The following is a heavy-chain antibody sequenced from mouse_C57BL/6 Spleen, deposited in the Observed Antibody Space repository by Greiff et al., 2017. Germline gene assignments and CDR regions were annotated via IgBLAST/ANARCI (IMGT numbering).Heavy chain of an antibody. CDR2: INPSTGGT. J-gene: IGHJ1*03. Sequence: VQLQQSGPELVKPGASVKISCTASGYSFTGYYMNWVQQSPEKSLEWIGEINPSTGGTTYNQKFKAKATLTVDKSSSTAYMQRKSLTSEDSAVYYCARRSYGYFEVWGTGTTVTVSS. V-gene: IGHV1-42*01. CDR3: ARRSYGYFEV. CDR1: GYSFTGYY.